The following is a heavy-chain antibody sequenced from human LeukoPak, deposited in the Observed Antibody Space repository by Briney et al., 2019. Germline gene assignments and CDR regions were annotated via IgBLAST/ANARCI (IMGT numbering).Heavy chain of an antibody. CDR2: SGQFGDT. CDR1: GLSFSTYD. J-gene: IGHJ3*01. CDR3: ARGAYTGFDV. D-gene: IGHD1-26*01. V-gene: IGHV3-13*04. Sequence: QPGGALRLSCAASGLSFSTYDMHWVRQATGEGLEWVSGSGQFGDTYYVGSVKGRFTISRDNAKNSLYLQMNSLRSGDTAVYYCARGAYTGFDVWGQGTVVTVS.